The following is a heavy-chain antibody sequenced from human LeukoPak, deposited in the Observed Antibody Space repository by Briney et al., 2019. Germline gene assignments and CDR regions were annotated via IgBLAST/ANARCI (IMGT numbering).Heavy chain of an antibody. V-gene: IGHV4-4*07. J-gene: IGHJ4*02. CDR3: ARGRYFDY. CDR2: IYSSGST. CDR1: GGSISNFY. Sequence: SETLSLTCTVSGGSISNFYWDWIRQPADKGLEWIGRIYSSGSTNYNPSLKSRVTMSVDTSKNQFSLKLTSMTAADTAINYCARGRYFDYWGQGTQVTVSS.